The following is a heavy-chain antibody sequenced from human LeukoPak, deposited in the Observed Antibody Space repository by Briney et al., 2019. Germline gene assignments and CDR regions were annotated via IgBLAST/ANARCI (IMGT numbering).Heavy chain of an antibody. CDR2: IYYSGST. V-gene: IGHV4-39*01. J-gene: IGHJ4*02. CDR1: GGSISSSSYY. CDR3: ARRDRDGWYFDY. D-gene: IGHD5-24*01. Sequence: SETLSLTRTVSGGSISSSSYYWGWIRQPPGKGLEWIGSIYYSGSTYYNPSLKSRVTISVDTSKNQFSLKLSSVTAADTAVYYCARRDRDGWYFDYWGQGTLVTVSS.